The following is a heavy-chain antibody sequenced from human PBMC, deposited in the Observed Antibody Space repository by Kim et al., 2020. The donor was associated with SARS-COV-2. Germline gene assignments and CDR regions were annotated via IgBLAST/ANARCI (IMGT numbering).Heavy chain of an antibody. Sequence: GGSLRLSCAASGFTFSSYAMHWVRQAPGKGLEWVAVISYDGSNKYYADSVKGRFTISRDNSKNTLYLQMNSLRAEDTAVYYCARGGSLDYWGQGTLVTVS. CDR2: ISYDGSNK. CDR1: GFTFSSYA. J-gene: IGHJ4*02. CDR3: ARGGSLDY. V-gene: IGHV3-30*04. D-gene: IGHD5-12*01.